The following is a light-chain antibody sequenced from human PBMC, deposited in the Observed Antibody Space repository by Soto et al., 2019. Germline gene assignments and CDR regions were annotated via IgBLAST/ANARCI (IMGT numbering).Light chain of an antibody. J-gene: IGKJ5*01. CDR1: QSVSNN. CDR3: QQASSFPLT. Sequence: ETVLTQSPATLSVSPWERATLSCRASQSVSNNLAWYQQKPGQGPRLLIYGASNRATGVPVRFSGSASGTYFTLTISSLQPEDFATYYCQQASSFPLTFGQGTRLEIK. CDR2: GAS. V-gene: IGKV3-15*01.